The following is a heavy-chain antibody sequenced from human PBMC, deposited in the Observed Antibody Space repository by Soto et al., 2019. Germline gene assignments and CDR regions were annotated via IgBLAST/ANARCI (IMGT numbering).Heavy chain of an antibody. J-gene: IGHJ4*02. V-gene: IGHV3-21*01. D-gene: IGHD3-10*01. CDR1: GFNFSDYS. CDR3: AKDCGSGDGFDY. CDR2: ISSSSSFI. Sequence: DVQLLESGGGLVKPGGSLRLSCETSGFNFSDYSMSWVRQAPGEGLEWVSFISSSSSFIYNEESVEGRFSVSRDNARNLMYLEMSSLRVEDTAIYYCAKDCGSGDGFDYWGQGTLVAVSS.